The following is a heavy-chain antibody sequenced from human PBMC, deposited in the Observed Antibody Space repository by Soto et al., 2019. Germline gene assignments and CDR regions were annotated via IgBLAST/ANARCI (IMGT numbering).Heavy chain of an antibody. CDR2: IVVGSGNT. V-gene: IGHV1-58*01. D-gene: IGHD6-6*01. CDR1: GFTFTSSA. CDR3: ARAGSWDSSSYSAYYYYGMDV. Sequence: SVKVSCKASGFTFTSSAVQWVRQARGQRLEWIGWIVVGSGNTNYAQKFQERVTITRDMSTSTAYMELSSLRSEDTAVYYCARAGSWDSSSYSAYYYYGMDVWGQGTTVTVSS. J-gene: IGHJ6*02.